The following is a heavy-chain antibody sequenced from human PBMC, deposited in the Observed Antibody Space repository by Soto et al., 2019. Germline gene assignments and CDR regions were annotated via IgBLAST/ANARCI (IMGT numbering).Heavy chain of an antibody. J-gene: IGHJ4*02. Sequence: QVPLVQSGAEVKKPGSSVKVSCKASGGTFSSYTISWVRQAPGQGLEWMGRIIPILGIANYAQKFQGRVTITADKSTSTAYMELSSLRSEDTAVYYCARVVPVNYYDSSGYFDYWGQGTLVTVSS. CDR1: GGTFSSYT. CDR3: ARVVPVNYYDSSGYFDY. V-gene: IGHV1-69*02. CDR2: IIPILGIA. D-gene: IGHD3-22*01.